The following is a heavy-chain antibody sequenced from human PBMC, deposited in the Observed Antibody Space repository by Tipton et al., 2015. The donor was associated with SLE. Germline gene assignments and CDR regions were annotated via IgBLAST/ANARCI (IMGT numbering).Heavy chain of an antibody. V-gene: IGHV4-34*01. CDR1: GGSFSGYY. J-gene: IGHJ4*02. CDR3: ARGARAYSSSWFGFDY. Sequence: LRLSCAVYGGSFSGYYWSWICQPPGKGLEWIGEINHSGSTNYNPSLKSRVTISVDTSKNQFSLKLSSVTAADTAVYYCARGARAYSSSWFGFDYWGQGTLVTVSS. CDR2: INHSGST. D-gene: IGHD6-13*01.